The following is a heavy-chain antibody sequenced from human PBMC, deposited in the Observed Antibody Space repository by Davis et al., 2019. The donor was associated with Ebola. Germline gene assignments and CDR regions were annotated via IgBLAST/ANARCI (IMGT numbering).Heavy chain of an antibody. CDR2: SSTTISTT. CDR3: ARDAWYGDFGGYWYFDL. Sequence: PGGSLRLSCAASGFSFSNYGMNWVRQAPGKGLEWVSYSSTTISTTYYADSVKGRFTMSRDNGKNSVYLQMSSLRDEDTAVYYCARDAWYGDFGGYWYFDLWGRGPWSLSPQ. J-gene: IGHJ2*01. V-gene: IGHV3-48*02. CDR1: GFSFSNYG. D-gene: IGHD4-17*01.